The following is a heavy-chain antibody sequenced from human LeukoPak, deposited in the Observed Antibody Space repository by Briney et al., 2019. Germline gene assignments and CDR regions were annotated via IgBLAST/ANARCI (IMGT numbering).Heavy chain of an antibody. CDR2: INHSGST. J-gene: IGHJ4*02. Sequence: SETLSLTCAVYGGSFSGYYWSWIRQPPGKGLGWIGEINHSGSTNYNPSLKSRVTISVDTSKNQFSLKLRSVTAADTAVYYCARHRNSGSYFHFDYWGQGTLVTVSS. CDR3: ARHRNSGSYFHFDY. CDR1: GGSFSGYY. V-gene: IGHV4-34*01. D-gene: IGHD1-26*01.